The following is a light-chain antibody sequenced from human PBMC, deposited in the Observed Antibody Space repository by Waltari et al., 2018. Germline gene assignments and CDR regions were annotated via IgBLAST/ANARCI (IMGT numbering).Light chain of an antibody. J-gene: IGLJ2*01. CDR2: EDN. V-gene: IGLV6-57*03. CDR1: SDSIASNS. Sequence: NSLLTQPHSVSESPGKTVTISCTRTSDSIASNSVQWYQQRPGSAPTTVSFEDNQRPCCVPYRFSASVGTSSNSASLTISGLKTEDEALYYCQSYDSDEGVVFGGGTKLTVL. CDR3: QSYDSDEGVV.